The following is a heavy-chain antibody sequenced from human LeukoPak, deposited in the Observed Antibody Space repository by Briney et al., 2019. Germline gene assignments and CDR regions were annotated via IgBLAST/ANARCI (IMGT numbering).Heavy chain of an antibody. Sequence: PSETLSLTCTVSGGSISSYYWSWIRQPPGKGLEWIGYIYYSGSTNYNPSLKSRVTISVDTSKNQFSLKLSSVTAADTAVYYCARNSRYDQEYWGQGTLVTVSS. D-gene: IGHD3-16*01. CDR3: ARNSRYDQEY. CDR2: IYYSGST. CDR1: GGSISSYY. V-gene: IGHV4-59*08. J-gene: IGHJ4*02.